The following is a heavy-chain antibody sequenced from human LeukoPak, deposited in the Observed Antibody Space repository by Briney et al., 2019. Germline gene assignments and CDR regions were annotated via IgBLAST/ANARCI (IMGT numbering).Heavy chain of an antibody. D-gene: IGHD3-22*01. CDR2: TSYDGSNK. V-gene: IGHV3-30*18. J-gene: IGHJ4*02. Sequence: PGGSLRLSCAASGSTFSGYAMHWVRQAPGKGLEWVAVTSYDGSNKYYVDSVKGRFTVSRDNSKNTLYLQMNSLRAEDTAVYYCAKDIYYDSSGYRGYFDYWGQGTLVTVSS. CDR3: AKDIYYDSSGYRGYFDY. CDR1: GSTFSGYA.